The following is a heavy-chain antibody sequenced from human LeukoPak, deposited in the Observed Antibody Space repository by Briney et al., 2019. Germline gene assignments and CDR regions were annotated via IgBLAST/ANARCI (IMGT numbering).Heavy chain of an antibody. CDR3: ARVFWEKDGFIGAFDI. D-gene: IGHD3-3*01. Sequence: PGGSLRLSCAASGFTVSSNYMSWVRQAPGKGLEWVSIIYSGDSTYYADSVKGRFTISRDNSKNTLYLQMNSLRAEDTAVYYCARVFWEKDGFIGAFDIWGQGKMVTVSS. CDR2: IYSGDST. CDR1: GFTVSSNY. V-gene: IGHV3-66*01. J-gene: IGHJ3*02.